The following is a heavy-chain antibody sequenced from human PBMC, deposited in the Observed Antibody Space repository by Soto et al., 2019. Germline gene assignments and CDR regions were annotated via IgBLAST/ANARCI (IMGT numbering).Heavy chain of an antibody. J-gene: IGHJ4*01. CDR2: IKQDGSEK. CDR3: ARVAYTYGWIYDY. D-gene: IGHD2-2*02. V-gene: IGHV3-7*01. Sequence: LRLSCAASGFTFSNYWMSWVRQAPGKGLQWVVDIKQDGSEKYYMDSVRGRFTVSRDNAKNSLYLQMNSLRAEDTAVYFCARVAYTYGWIYDYWGQGSLVTVSS. CDR1: GFTFSNYW.